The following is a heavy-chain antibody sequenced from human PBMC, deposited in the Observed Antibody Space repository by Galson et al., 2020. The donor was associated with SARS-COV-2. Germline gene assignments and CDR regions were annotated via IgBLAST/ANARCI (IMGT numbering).Heavy chain of an antibody. CDR3: ARVRTGTTDYFDY. CDR2: IYHSWTT. Sequence: SETLSLTCTVSGYFIRSGYYWGWIRQPPGKGLEWIGSIYHSWTTYDNPSLKSRVTLSVDTSKNQFSLKLSSVTAADTAVYYCARVRTGTTDYFDYWGQGTLVTVSS. CDR1: GYFIRSGYY. J-gene: IGHJ4*02. D-gene: IGHD1-1*01. V-gene: IGHV4-38-2*02.